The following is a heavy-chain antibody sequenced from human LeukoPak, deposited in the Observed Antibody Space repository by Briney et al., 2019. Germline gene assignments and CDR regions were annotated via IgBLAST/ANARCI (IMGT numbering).Heavy chain of an antibody. Sequence: SETLSLTCTVSGGSISSYYWSWIRQPPGKGLEWIGYIYNSGRTYYNPSLKSRVTISADTSKNQFSLKLSSVTAADTAVYYCARVSSYYGSGSRIFDYWGQGTLVTVSS. CDR2: IYNSGRT. CDR1: GGSISSYY. D-gene: IGHD3-10*01. J-gene: IGHJ4*02. V-gene: IGHV4-4*09. CDR3: ARVSSYYGSGSRIFDY.